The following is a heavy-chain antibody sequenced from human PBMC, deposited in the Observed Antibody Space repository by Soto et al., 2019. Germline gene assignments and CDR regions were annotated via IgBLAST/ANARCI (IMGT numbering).Heavy chain of an antibody. D-gene: IGHD1-26*01. CDR1: GFSVSSKY. CDR3: ARVEGGSYLDY. J-gene: IGHJ4*02. Sequence: GGSLRLSCAASGFSVSSKYMTWVRQAPGKGLEWVSVIYTGGSTYYADSVKGRFTISRDNSKNTLYLQMNSLRVEDTAVYYCARVEGGSYLDYWGQGTLVTVSS. V-gene: IGHV3-53*01. CDR2: IYTGGST.